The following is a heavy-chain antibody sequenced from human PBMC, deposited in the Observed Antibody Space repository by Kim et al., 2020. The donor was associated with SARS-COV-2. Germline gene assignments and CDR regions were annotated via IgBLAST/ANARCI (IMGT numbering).Heavy chain of an antibody. J-gene: IGHJ5*02. D-gene: IGHD3-10*01. CDR1: GFTFSSYA. CDR2: ISSNGGST. Sequence: GGSLRLSCSASGFTFSSYAMHWVRQAPGKGLEYVSAISSNGGSTYYADSVKGRFTISRDNSKNTLYLQMSSLRAEDTAVYYCVKGPLGAIGVFWFDPWGQGTLVTVSS. V-gene: IGHV3-64D*09. CDR3: VKGPLGAIGVFWFDP.